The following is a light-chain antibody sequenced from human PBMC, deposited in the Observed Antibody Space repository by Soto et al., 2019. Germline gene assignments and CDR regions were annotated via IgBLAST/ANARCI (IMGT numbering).Light chain of an antibody. V-gene: IGLV2-14*01. Sequence: QSVLTQPASVSGSHGLSITISCTGTSSEVGGYNYVSWYQQHPGKAPKLMIYEVSNRPSGVSNRFSGSKSGNTASLTISGLQAEDEADYYCSSYTSSSLYVFGTGTKLTVL. J-gene: IGLJ1*01. CDR1: SSEVGGYNY. CDR3: SSYTSSSLYV. CDR2: EVS.